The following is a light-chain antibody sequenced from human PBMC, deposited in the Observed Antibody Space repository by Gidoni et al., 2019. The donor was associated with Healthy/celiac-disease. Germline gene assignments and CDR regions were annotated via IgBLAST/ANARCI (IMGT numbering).Light chain of an antibody. Sequence: EIVLTQSPGTLSLSPEERDTLPCRASQSVSSSYLAWYQQKPGQAPRLLIYDASSRATGIPDRFSGSGSGTDFTLTISRLEPEDFAVYYCQQYGSSLGTFGQGTKVEIK. CDR1: QSVSSSY. CDR3: QQYGSSLGT. CDR2: DAS. V-gene: IGKV3-20*01. J-gene: IGKJ1*01.